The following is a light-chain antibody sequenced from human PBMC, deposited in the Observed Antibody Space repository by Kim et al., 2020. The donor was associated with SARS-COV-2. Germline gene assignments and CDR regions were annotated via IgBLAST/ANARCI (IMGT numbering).Light chain of an antibody. V-gene: IGKV1-17*01. Sequence: ASVGDRVTITCRSSQEIRNDLGWYQQNPGGAPKRLIYGASSLQSGVPSRFSGSGSGTEFTLTISSLQPEGFATYFCLQHNTYPITFGQGTRLEIK. CDR3: LQHNTYPIT. CDR2: GAS. CDR1: QEIRND. J-gene: IGKJ5*01.